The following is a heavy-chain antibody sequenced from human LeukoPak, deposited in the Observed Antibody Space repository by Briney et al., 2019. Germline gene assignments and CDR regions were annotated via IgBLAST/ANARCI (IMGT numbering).Heavy chain of an antibody. V-gene: IGHV4-39*01. D-gene: IGHD2-2*01. Sequence: MSSETLSLTCTVSGGSISSSSYYWGWIRQPPGKGLEWIGSIYYSGSTYYNPSLKSRFTISVDTSKNQFSLKLSSVTAADTAVYHCARSPMDYCSSTSCYSWFDPWGQGTLVTVSS. CDR3: ARSPMDYCSSTSCYSWFDP. CDR1: GGSISSSSYY. J-gene: IGHJ5*02. CDR2: IYYSGST.